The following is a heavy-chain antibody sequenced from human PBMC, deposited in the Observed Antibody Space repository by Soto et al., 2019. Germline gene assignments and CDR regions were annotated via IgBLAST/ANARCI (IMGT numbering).Heavy chain of an antibody. Sequence: SETLSLTCTVSGDSISSSSYYWGWIRQPPGKGLGWIGSIYYSGYYSGSTYYNPSLKSRVTISVDTSKNQFSLKLSSVTAADTAVYYCARPHDSSSWALYDYWGQGTLVTVSS. V-gene: IGHV4-39*01. CDR2: IYYSGYYSGST. J-gene: IGHJ4*02. CDR3: ARPHDSSSWALYDY. CDR1: GDSISSSSYY. D-gene: IGHD6-13*01.